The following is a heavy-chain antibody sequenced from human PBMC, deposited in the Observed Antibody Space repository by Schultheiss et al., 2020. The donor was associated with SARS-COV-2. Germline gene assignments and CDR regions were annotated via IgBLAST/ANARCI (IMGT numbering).Heavy chain of an antibody. CDR3: ARGSSGGYFYGLDV. V-gene: IGHV3-23*01. D-gene: IGHD2-15*01. J-gene: IGHJ6*02. CDR2: ISGSGGST. Sequence: SCAASGFTFSSYAMSWVRQAPGKGLEWVSAISGSGGSTYYADSVKGRFTISRDNSKNTVFLQMNSLRDEDTAIYYCARGSSGGYFYGLDVWGQGNTVTVAS. CDR1: GFTFSSYA.